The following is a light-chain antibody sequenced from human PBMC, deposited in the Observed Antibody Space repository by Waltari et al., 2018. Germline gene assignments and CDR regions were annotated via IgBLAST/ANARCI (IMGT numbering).Light chain of an antibody. J-gene: IGKJ2*01. Sequence: DIQMTHYPSTLSASVGDRVSITCRVSQGISIWLDWYQQRSGKAPKLLISKSSSSESGVPSRFSGSGSGTEFTLTITNLHPEDFATYYCQHYDNYPVAFGQGTKLEIK. V-gene: IGKV1-5*03. CDR1: QGISIW. CDR3: QHYDNYPVA. CDR2: KSS.